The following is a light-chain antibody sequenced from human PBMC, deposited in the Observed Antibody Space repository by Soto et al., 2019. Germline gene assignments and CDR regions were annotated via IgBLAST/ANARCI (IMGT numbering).Light chain of an antibody. V-gene: IGKV3-15*01. J-gene: IGKJ5*01. CDR3: QQRSYWPIT. CDR2: GAS. Sequence: EIVMTQSPATLSVSPGERATLSCRASQSVSSNLAWYQQKPGQAPRLLIYGASTRAAIIPARFSGSGSGTDFTLTISSLEPDDFAAYYCQQRSYWPITFGQGTRLEI. CDR1: QSVSSN.